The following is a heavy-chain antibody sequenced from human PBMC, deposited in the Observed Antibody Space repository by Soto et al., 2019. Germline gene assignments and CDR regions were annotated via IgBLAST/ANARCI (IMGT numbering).Heavy chain of an antibody. D-gene: IGHD3-22*01. CDR3: ARSRTSDTSNYYYYFDY. V-gene: IGHV4-4*07. Sequence: SETLSLTCTVSGGSISSYYWNWVRQPAGEGLEWIGRIYSSGSTNYNPSLKSRVTMSVDTSKNQFSLKLSSVTAADTAVYYCARSRTSDTSNYYYYFDYWGQGTLVSVSS. CDR1: GGSISSYY. CDR2: IYSSGST. J-gene: IGHJ4*02.